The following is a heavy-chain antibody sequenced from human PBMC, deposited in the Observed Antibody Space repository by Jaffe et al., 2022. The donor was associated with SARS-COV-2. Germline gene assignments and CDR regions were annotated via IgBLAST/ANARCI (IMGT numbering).Heavy chain of an antibody. V-gene: IGHV3-74*01. CDR3: ARGEGRSASYAYNWNYPGGMDV. J-gene: IGHJ6*02. D-gene: IGHD1-7*01. CDR1: GFTFSSYW. CDR2: INSDGSST. Sequence: EVQLVESGGGLVQPGGSLRLSCAASGFTFSSYWMHWVRQAPGKGLVWVSRINSDGSSTSYADSVKGRFTISRDNAKNTLYLQMNSLRAEDTAVYYCARGEGRSASYAYNWNYPGGMDVWGQGTTVTVSS.